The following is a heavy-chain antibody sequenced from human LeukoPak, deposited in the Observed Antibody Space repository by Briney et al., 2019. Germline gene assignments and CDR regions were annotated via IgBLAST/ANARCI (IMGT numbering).Heavy chain of an antibody. CDR1: GFTFSSYG. CDR2: IRSGGSK. Sequence: GGSLRLSCAASGFTFSSYGMHWIRQAPGKGLEWVALIRSGGSKFYADSVKGRFTIPRDNSKNTVFLQMNSLRPEDTAVYYCAKDRDDYGNDWWGQGTLVTVSS. D-gene: IGHD4-17*01. V-gene: IGHV3-30*02. CDR3: AKDRDDYGNDW. J-gene: IGHJ4*02.